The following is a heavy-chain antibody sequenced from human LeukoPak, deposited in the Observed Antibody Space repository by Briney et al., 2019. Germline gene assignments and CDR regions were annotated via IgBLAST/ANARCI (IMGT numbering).Heavy chain of an antibody. D-gene: IGHD3-22*01. CDR3: ATTYYYDSSGYAGY. CDR2: INSDGSST. J-gene: IGHJ4*02. Sequence: GGSLRLSWAASGFTFSSYWMHWVRQAPGKGLVWVSRINSDGSSTSYADSVKGRFTISRDNAKNTLYLQMNSLGAEDTAVYYCATTYYYDSSGYAGYWGQGTLVTVSS. V-gene: IGHV3-74*01. CDR1: GFTFSSYW.